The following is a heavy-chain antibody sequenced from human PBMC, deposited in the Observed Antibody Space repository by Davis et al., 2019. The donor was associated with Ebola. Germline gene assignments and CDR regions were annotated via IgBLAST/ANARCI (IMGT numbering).Heavy chain of an antibody. J-gene: IGHJ1*01. CDR1: GYTFTGYD. Sequence: ASVQVSCKASGYTFTGYDINWARPATGQGLEWMGWIPTYNGNTKYAPKLQGRVAMTADTSTRTVYMELSSLTSDDTAVYYCASRIPVAGHTYFQHWGQGTLVTVSS. D-gene: IGHD6-19*01. CDR3: ASRIPVAGHTYFQH. CDR2: IPTYNGNT. V-gene: IGHV1-18*01.